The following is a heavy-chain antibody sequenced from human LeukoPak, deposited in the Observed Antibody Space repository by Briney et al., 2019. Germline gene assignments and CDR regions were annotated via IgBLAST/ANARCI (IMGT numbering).Heavy chain of an antibody. CDR3: ERVGYGDPTDY. CDR2: INHSGST. D-gene: IGHD4-17*01. V-gene: IGHV4-34*01. Sequence: SETLSLTCAVYGGSFSGYYWSWIRQPPGKGLEWIGEINHSGSTNYNPSLKSRVTLSVDTSKNPLSVNLSSVTSADPPVFYWERVGYGDPTDYWGQGTLVTVSS. J-gene: IGHJ4*02. CDR1: GGSFSGYY.